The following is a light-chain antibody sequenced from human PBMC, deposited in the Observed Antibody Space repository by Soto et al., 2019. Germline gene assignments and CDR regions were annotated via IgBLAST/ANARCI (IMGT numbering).Light chain of an antibody. V-gene: IGLV1-51*01. Sequence: QSVLTQPPSVSAAPGQKVTISCSGSSSNIGSNYVSWYQQLPGTAPKLLIYDNDKRPSGIPDRFSGSKSGTSATLGITGLQIGDEADYYCGSWDNSLSAWVLGGGTKVTVL. CDR1: SSNIGSNY. CDR2: DND. CDR3: GSWDNSLSAWV. J-gene: IGLJ3*02.